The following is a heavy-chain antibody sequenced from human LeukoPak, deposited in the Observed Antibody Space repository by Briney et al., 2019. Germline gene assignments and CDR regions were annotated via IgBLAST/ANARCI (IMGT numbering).Heavy chain of an antibody. J-gene: IGHJ4*02. V-gene: IGHV4-34*01. D-gene: IGHD3-22*01. CDR3: ARGRSDYLRYYFDH. Sequence: SEALSLACAVYNASFSGYYWSWIRQPPGKGLEWIGEINHSGSTNYNPSLKSRVTISVDTSKNRFSLKLSSVTAADAAVYYCARGRSDYLRYYFDHWGQGTLVTVSS. CDR1: NASFSGYY. CDR2: INHSGST.